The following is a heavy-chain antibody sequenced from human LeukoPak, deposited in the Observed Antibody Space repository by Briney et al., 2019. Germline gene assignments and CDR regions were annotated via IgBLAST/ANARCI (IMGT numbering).Heavy chain of an antibody. CDR1: GFTFSSYA. D-gene: IGHD6-19*01. CDR2: ISYDGSNK. J-gene: IGHJ5*02. CDR3: VRDPKSAVAADWFDP. V-gene: IGHV3-30-3*01. Sequence: PGRSLRLSCVASGFTFSSYAMCWVRQAPGKGLEWVAIISYDGSNKYYADSVKGRFTISRDNSKNTLYLQMNSLRAEDTAVYYCVRDPKSAVAADWFDPWGQGTLVIVSS.